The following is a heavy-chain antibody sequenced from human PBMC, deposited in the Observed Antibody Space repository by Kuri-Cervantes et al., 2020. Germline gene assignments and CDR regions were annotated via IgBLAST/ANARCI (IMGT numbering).Heavy chain of an antibody. Sequence: ASVKVSCKASGGTLSSYAISWVRQAPGQGLEWMGIINPSGGSTSYAQKFQGRVTMARDTSTSTVYMELSSLRSEDTAVYYCARDRQLVRYYYYYGMDVWGQGTTVTVSS. CDR3: ARDRQLVRYYYYYGMDV. CDR2: INPSGGST. J-gene: IGHJ6*02. V-gene: IGHV1-46*01. CDR1: GGTLSSYA. D-gene: IGHD6-13*01.